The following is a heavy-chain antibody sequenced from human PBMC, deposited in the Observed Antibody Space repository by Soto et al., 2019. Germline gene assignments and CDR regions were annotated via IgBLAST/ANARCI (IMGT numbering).Heavy chain of an antibody. Sequence: SETLSLTCAVSGYSMSSGHYWGWIRQPPGKGLEWIGSVYHSGFTYYNPSLKRRVTISVDTSKNQFSLGLNSVPAADTAVYYCARVGQYCSGAHCRDYWGQGTLVTVSS. CDR3: ARVGQYCSGAHCRDY. V-gene: IGHV4-38-2*01. D-gene: IGHD2-15*01. CDR1: GYSMSSGHY. CDR2: VYHSGFT. J-gene: IGHJ4*02.